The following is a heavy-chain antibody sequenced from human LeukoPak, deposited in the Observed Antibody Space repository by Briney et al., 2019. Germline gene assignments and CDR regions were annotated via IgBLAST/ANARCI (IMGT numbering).Heavy chain of an antibody. CDR1: GFTFSSYG. V-gene: IGHV3-33*06. Sequence: GRSLSLSCAASGFTFSSYGMHWVRQAPGKGLEWVAVIRYDGSNKYYADSVKGRFTISRDNSKNTLYLQMNSLRAEDTAVYYCAKDQESYGLDYWGQGALVTVSS. D-gene: IGHD1-26*01. J-gene: IGHJ4*02. CDR3: AKDQESYGLDY. CDR2: IRYDGSNK.